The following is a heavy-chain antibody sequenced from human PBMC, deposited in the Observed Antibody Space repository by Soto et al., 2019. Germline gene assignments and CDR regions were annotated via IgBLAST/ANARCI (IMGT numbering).Heavy chain of an antibody. CDR2: ISGSGGST. J-gene: IGHJ4*02. Sequence: GGSLRLSCAASGFTFSSYAMSWVRQSPGKGLEWVSAISGSGGSTYYADSVKGRFTISRDNSKNTLYLQMNSLRAEDTAVYYCAKFHNYGSGTYYFDYWGQGTLVTSPQ. D-gene: IGHD3-10*01. CDR1: GFTFSSYA. CDR3: AKFHNYGSGTYYFDY. V-gene: IGHV3-23*01.